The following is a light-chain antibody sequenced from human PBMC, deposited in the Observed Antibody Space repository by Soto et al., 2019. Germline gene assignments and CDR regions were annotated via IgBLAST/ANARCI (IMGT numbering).Light chain of an antibody. CDR2: DAL. Sequence: DIQMTQSPSTLSASVGDRVAITCRASQSITNRLAWYQLKPGKAPKVLIYDALNLESGVPSRFSGSGYGTEFTLTIRSLQPDDFATYCRQHYGGMWTFGQGTKVDIK. J-gene: IGKJ1*01. V-gene: IGKV1-5*01. CDR1: QSITNR. CDR3: QHYGGMWT.